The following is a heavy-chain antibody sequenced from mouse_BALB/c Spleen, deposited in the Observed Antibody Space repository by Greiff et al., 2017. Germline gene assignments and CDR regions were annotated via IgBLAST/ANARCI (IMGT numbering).Heavy chain of an antibody. Sequence: QVQLQQSGPELVKPGASVKISCKASGYAFSSSWMNWVKQRPGQGLEWIGRIYPGDGDTNYNGKFKGKATLTADKSSSTAYMQLSSLTSVDSAVYFCAKSNLYEAMDYWGQGTSVTVSS. J-gene: IGHJ4*01. CDR1: GYAFSSSW. V-gene: IGHV1-82*01. D-gene: IGHD1-1*01. CDR3: AKSNLYEAMDY. CDR2: IYPGDGDT.